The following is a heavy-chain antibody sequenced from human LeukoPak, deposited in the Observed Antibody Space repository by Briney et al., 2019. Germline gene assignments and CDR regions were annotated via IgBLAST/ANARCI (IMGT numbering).Heavy chain of an antibody. V-gene: IGHV3-49*04. CDR1: GFTFGDYA. Sequence: GGSLRLPCTASGFTFGDYAMSWVRQAPGKGLEWVGFIRSKAYGGTTEYAASVKGRFTISRDDSKSIAYLQMNSLKTEDTAVYYCSRAQGGQGFVDHFDCWGQGTLGSVSS. J-gene: IGHJ4*02. D-gene: IGHD2-15*01. CDR2: IRSKAYGGTT. CDR3: SRAQGGQGFVDHFDC.